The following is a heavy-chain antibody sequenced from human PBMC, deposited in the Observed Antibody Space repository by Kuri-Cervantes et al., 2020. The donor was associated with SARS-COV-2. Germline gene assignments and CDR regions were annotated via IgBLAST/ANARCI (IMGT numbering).Heavy chain of an antibody. Sequence: ASVKVSCKVSGYTLTELSMHWVRQAPGKGLEWMGGFDPEDGETIYAQKFQGRVTMTRDTSTSTVYMELSSLRSEDTAAYYCARDPSIMMGAFDIWGQGTMVTVSS. CDR2: FDPEDGET. D-gene: IGHD3-16*01. J-gene: IGHJ3*02. CDR1: GYTLTELS. V-gene: IGHV1-24*01. CDR3: ARDPSIMMGAFDI.